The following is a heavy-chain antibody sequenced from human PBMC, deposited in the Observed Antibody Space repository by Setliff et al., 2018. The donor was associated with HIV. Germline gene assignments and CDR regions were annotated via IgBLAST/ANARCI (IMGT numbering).Heavy chain of an antibody. V-gene: IGHV4-38-2*02. Sequence: PSETLSLTCAVSGYSVSSGYYWGWIRQPPGKGLEWIGSMFHSGSTYYNPSLKSRVTMPGDTSKNQFSLKLSSVTAADTAVYYCAREDFYDSSGYRPLGYFDYWGQGTPVTVSS. D-gene: IGHD3-22*01. CDR3: AREDFYDSSGYRPLGYFDY. CDR2: MFHSGST. J-gene: IGHJ4*02. CDR1: GYSVSSGYY.